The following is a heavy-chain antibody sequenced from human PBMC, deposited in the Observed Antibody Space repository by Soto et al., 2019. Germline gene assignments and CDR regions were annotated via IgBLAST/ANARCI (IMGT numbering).Heavy chain of an antibody. J-gene: IGHJ3*02. D-gene: IGHD6-13*01. V-gene: IGHV1-69*02. CDR2: IIPILGIA. Sequence: SVKVSCKASGGTFSSYTISWVRQAPGQGLEWMGRIIPILGIANYAQKFQGRVTITADKSTSTAYMELSSLRSEDTAVYYCARIKAATDAFDIWGQGTMVTVSS. CDR3: ARIKAATDAFDI. CDR1: GGTFSSYT.